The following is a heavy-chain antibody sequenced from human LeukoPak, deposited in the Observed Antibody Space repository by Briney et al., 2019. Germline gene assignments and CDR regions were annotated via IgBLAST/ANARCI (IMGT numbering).Heavy chain of an antibody. CDR2: IYYSGST. CDR1: GGSISSGDYY. J-gene: IGHJ5*02. CDR3: ARGYSSGWTNWWFDP. V-gene: IGHV4-30-4*01. D-gene: IGHD6-19*01. Sequence: PSETLSLTCTVSGGSISSGDYYWRWVRQPPGKGLEWLGYIYYSGSTYYNPSLKSRVTISVDTSKNQFSLKLSSVTAADTAVYYCARGYSSGWTNWWFDPWGQGTLVTVSS.